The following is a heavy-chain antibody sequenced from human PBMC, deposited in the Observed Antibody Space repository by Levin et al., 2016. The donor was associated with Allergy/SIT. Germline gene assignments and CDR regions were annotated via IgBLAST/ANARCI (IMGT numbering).Heavy chain of an antibody. Sequence: GESLKISCAASGFTFSSYEMNWVRQAPGKGLEWVSYISSSGSTIYYADSVKGRFTISRDNAKNSLYLQMNSLRAEDTAVYYCARSLVGAPCPAFDIWGQGTMVTVSS. CDR3: ARSLVGAPCPAFDI. J-gene: IGHJ3*02. D-gene: IGHD1-26*01. V-gene: IGHV3-48*03. CDR1: GFTFSSYE. CDR2: ISSSGSTI.